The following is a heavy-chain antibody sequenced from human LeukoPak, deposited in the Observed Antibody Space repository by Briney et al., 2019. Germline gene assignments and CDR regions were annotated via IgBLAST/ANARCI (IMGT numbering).Heavy chain of an antibody. D-gene: IGHD6-19*01. CDR1: GYNFPSYC. Sequence: GQSLKISCTGSGYNFPSYCIGWVRQMPGKGLDWMGIIYPGDSDTRYSPSFQGQVTISADKSISPAYLQWSSLKASDTAMYYCARQRKAGTIDGNWFDPWGQGALVTVSS. CDR3: ARQRKAGTIDGNWFDP. CDR2: IYPGDSDT. V-gene: IGHV5-51*01. J-gene: IGHJ5*02.